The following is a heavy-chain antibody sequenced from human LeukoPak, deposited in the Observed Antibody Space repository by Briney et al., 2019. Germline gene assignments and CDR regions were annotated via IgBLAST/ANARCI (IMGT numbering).Heavy chain of an antibody. CDR2: INHSGST. CDR3: ARGHSSHYYYYGMDV. J-gene: IGHJ6*02. D-gene: IGHD6-13*01. CDR1: GGSFSGYY. Sequence: ASETLSLTCAVYGGSFSGYYWSWIRQPPGKGLEWIGEINHSGSTNYNPSLKSRVTISVDTSKNQFSLKLSSVTAADTAVYYCARGHSSHYYYYGMDVWGQGTTVPVSS. V-gene: IGHV4-34*01.